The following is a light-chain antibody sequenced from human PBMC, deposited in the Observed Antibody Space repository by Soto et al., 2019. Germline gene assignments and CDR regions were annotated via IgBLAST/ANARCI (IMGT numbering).Light chain of an antibody. CDR1: QSVSSSY. J-gene: IGKJ1*01. V-gene: IGKV3-20*01. CDR3: QQYGSSPRT. Sequence: EIVFTQSPGTLSLSPGERATLSCRASQSVSSSYLAWYQQKPGQAPRLLIYRASSRATGIPDRFSGSGSGTDFPLTISRLEHEYFAVYYCQQYGSSPRTFGQGNKVAIK. CDR2: RAS.